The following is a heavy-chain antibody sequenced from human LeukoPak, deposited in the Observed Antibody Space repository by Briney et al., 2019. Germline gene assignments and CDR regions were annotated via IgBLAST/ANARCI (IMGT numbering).Heavy chain of an antibody. D-gene: IGHD6-19*01. Sequence: SETLSLACTVSGGSISTYYWSWIRQSPGKGLEWIADISASGGTNYNPSLESRVTVSIDSSKNQFSLKLSSVTAADTAVFYCARSPHNSAWYEKWFDPWGQGTLVTVSS. CDR2: ISASGGT. CDR1: GGSISTYY. J-gene: IGHJ5*02. V-gene: IGHV4-4*08. CDR3: ARSPHNSAWYEKWFDP.